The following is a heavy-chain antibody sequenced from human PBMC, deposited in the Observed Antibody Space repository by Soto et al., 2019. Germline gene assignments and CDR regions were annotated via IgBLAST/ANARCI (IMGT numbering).Heavy chain of an antibody. CDR1: GYTFTSYG. CDR2: ISAYNGNT. D-gene: IGHD1-20*01. CDR3: ARDAGAAGIGPNDY. V-gene: IGHV1-18*04. J-gene: IGHJ4*02. Sequence: ASVKVSCKASGYTFTSYGISWVRQAPGQGLEWMGWISAYNGNTNYAQKLQGRVTMTTDTSTSTAYMELRSLRSDDTAVYYCARDAGAAGIGPNDYWGQGTLVIVSS.